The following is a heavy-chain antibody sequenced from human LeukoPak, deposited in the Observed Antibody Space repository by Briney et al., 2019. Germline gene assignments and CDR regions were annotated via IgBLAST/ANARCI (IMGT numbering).Heavy chain of an antibody. V-gene: IGHV4-39*07. Sequence: SETLSLTCTVSGGSISSSSYYWGWIRQPPGKGLEWIGSIYYSGSTYYNPSLKSRVTISVDTSKNQFSLKLSSVTAADTAVYYCARVRVVTTPETYYFDYWGQGTLVTVSS. CDR3: ARVRVVTTPETYYFDY. D-gene: IGHD4-11*01. CDR2: IYYSGST. J-gene: IGHJ4*02. CDR1: GGSISSSSYY.